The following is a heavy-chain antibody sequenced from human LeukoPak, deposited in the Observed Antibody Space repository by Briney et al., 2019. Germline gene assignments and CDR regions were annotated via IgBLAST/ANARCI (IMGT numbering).Heavy chain of an antibody. V-gene: IGHV3-23*01. CDR2: ISGSGDNT. Sequence: GGSLRLSCAASGFTFSGFAVSWVRRTPGKGLEWVSGISGSGDNTLYADSVKGRFTIYRDNSKNTLYLEMNSLRAEDTAIYYCAKMKGHPLPKYYMDVWGQGTTVTVSS. J-gene: IGHJ6*01. CDR3: AKMKGHPLPKYYMDV. CDR1: GFTFSGFA. D-gene: IGHD1-26*01.